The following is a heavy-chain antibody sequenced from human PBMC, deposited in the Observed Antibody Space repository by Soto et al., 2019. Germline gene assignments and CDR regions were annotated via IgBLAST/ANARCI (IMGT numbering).Heavy chain of an antibody. CDR3: ARVPWDRGIALARRNYYGMDV. D-gene: IGHD6-19*01. J-gene: IGHJ6*02. CDR2: IHYSGST. Sequence: PSETLSLTCTVSGGSISGGGYYWSWVRQHPGKGLEYIGYIHYSGSTYYNPSLKSRVTISVDTSKNQFSLKLSSMAAADTAVYHCARVPWDRGIALARRNYYGMDVWGQGTTVTVSS. CDR1: GGSISGGGYY. V-gene: IGHV4-31*03.